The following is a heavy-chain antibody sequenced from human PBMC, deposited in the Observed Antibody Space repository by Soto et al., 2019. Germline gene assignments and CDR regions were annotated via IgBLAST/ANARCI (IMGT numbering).Heavy chain of an antibody. Sequence: QVQLRESGPGLVKPSETLSLTCTISGGSISTYYWSWIRQPPGKGLEWIAYIYYSGSTNYNPSLQSRATISVDTSRNRFSLRLASVTAADSAMYYCARGGAVLDGYFLHFDFWGQGTLVAVSS. J-gene: IGHJ4*02. CDR3: ARGGAVLDGYFLHFDF. D-gene: IGHD5-12*01. CDR1: GGSISTYY. V-gene: IGHV4-59*13. CDR2: IYYSGST.